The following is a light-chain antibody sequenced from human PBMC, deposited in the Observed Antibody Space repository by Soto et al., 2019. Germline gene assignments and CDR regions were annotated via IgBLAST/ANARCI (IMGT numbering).Light chain of an antibody. CDR2: DAS. CDR1: QSVGNF. J-gene: IGKJ2*03. V-gene: IGKV3-11*01. CDR3: QQRSNWPPYS. Sequence: EIVLTQSPATLSLSPGYTATLSCRASQSVGNFLAWYQHKPGQAPRLLIYDASNRATGIPARFSGRGSGTDFTLTINSLEPEDFAVYYCQQRSNWPPYSFGQGTKLEIK.